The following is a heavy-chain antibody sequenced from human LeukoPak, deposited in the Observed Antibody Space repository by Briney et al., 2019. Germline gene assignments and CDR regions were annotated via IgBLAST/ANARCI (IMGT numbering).Heavy chain of an antibody. D-gene: IGHD2-2*01. Sequence: GASVKVSCKASGYTFTGYYMHWVRQAPGQGLEWMGWINPNSGGTNYAQKFQGRVTMTRDTSISTAYMELSRLRSDDTAVYYCARVGDIVVVPAAQAAFDIWGQGTMVTVSS. CDR3: ARVGDIVVVPAAQAAFDI. J-gene: IGHJ3*02. CDR1: GYTFTGYY. V-gene: IGHV1-2*02. CDR2: INPNSGGT.